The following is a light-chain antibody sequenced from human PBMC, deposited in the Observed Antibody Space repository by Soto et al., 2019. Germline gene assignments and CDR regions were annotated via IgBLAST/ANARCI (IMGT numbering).Light chain of an antibody. V-gene: IGLV1-40*01. Sequence: QSVLTQPPSASGTPGQRVTISCSGSSSNIGSNTVSWYQQLPGTAPKLLIYGNSNRPSGVPDRFSGSKSGTSASLAITGLQAEDEADYYCQSYDNSLSVYVFGTGTKVTVL. J-gene: IGLJ1*01. CDR2: GNS. CDR3: QSYDNSLSVYV. CDR1: SSNIGSNT.